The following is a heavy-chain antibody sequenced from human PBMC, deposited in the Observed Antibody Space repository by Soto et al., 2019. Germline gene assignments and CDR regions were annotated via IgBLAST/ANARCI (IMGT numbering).Heavy chain of an antibody. CDR1: GGSISSSSYY. CDR2: IYYSGST. CDR3: ARHEFGELLYHTLFDY. V-gene: IGHV4-39*01. Sequence: QLQLQESGPGLVKPSETLSLTCTVSGGSISSSSYYWGWIRQPPGKGLEGIGSIYYSGSTYYNPSLKSRVTISVDTSKNQFSLKLSSVTAADTAVYYCARHEFGELLYHTLFDYWGQGTLVTVSS. D-gene: IGHD3-10*01. J-gene: IGHJ4*02.